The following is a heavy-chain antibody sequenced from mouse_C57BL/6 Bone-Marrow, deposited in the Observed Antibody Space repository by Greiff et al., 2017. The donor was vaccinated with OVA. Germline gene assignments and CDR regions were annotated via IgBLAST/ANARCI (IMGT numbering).Heavy chain of an antibody. CDR1: GYTFTEYT. J-gene: IGHJ4*01. CDR2: FYPGSGSI. CDR3: ARNEDGSAGAMDD. D-gene: IGHD4-1*01. Sequence: VQLQQSGAELVKPGASVKLSCKASGYTFTEYTIHWVKQRSGQGLEWIGWFYPGSGSIKYNEKFKDKATLTADKSSSTVYMEISRLTYEDTAFYVGARNEDGSAGAMDDWGKGTSVTVSS. V-gene: IGHV1-62-2*01.